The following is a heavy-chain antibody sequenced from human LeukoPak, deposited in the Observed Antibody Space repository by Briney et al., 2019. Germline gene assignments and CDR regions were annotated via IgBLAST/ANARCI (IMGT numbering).Heavy chain of an antibody. CDR3: AREKGSGWSFDY. V-gene: IGHV3-30-3*01. D-gene: IGHD6-19*01. CDR1: GFTFSSYA. CDR2: ISYDGSNK. J-gene: IGHJ4*02. Sequence: PGGSLRLSCAASGFTFSSYAMHWVRQAPGKGLEWVAVISYDGSNKYYADSVKGRFTISRDNSKNTLYLQMNSLRAEDTAVYYCAREKGSGWSFDYWGQGTLVTVSS.